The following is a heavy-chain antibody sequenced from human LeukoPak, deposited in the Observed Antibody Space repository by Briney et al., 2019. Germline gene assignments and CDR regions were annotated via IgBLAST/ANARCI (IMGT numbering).Heavy chain of an antibody. CDR3: ARSAGLSGDVTTPQYY. J-gene: IGHJ4*02. Sequence: ASVNVSRKVSVYAFTSYGISWVRQAPGQGLEWVGWISAYNGNTNYAQKLQGRVTMTTDTSTSTAYMELRSLRSDDTAVYYCARSAGLSGDVTTPQYYWGQGTLVTVSS. D-gene: IGHD5-12*01. CDR2: ISAYNGNT. CDR1: VYAFTSYG. V-gene: IGHV1-18*01.